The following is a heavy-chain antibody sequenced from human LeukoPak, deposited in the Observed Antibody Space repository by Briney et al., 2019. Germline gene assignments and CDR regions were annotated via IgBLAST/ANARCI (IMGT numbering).Heavy chain of an antibody. V-gene: IGHV4-34*01. D-gene: IGHD3-10*01. J-gene: IGHJ5*02. CDR3: ARLMVRGVISNWFDP. CDR1: GGSFSGYY. CDR2: IYHSGST. Sequence: SETLSLTCAVYGGSFSGYYWSWIRQPPGKGLEWIGEIYHSGSTNYNPSLKSRVTISVDTSKNQFSLKLSSVTAADTAVYYCARLMVRGVISNWFDPWGQGTLVTVSS.